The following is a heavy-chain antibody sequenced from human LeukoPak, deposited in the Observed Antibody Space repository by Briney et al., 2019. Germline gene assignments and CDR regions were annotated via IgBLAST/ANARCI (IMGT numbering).Heavy chain of an antibody. CDR2: INPNSGGT. J-gene: IGHJ4*02. Sequence: ASVKVSCKASGYTFTGYYMHWVRQAPGQGLEWMGWINPNSGGTNYAQKFQGRVTMTRDTSISTAYMGLSRLRSDDTAVYYCARDRGIVVVPAEFDYWGQGTLVTVSS. V-gene: IGHV1-2*02. CDR3: ARDRGIVVVPAEFDY. D-gene: IGHD2-2*01. CDR1: GYTFTGYY.